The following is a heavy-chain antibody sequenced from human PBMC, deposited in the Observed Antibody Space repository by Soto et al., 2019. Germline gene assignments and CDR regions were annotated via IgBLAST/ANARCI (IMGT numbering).Heavy chain of an antibody. CDR3: ARVANWNPQHRWFDP. D-gene: IGHD1-1*01. CDR2: IYPGDSDT. V-gene: IGHV5-51*01. CDR1: GYSFTSYW. J-gene: IGHJ5*02. Sequence: GESLKISCKGSGYSFTSYWIGWVRQMPGKGLEWMGIIYPGDSDTRYSPSFQGQVTISADKSISTAYVQWSSLKASDTAMYYCARVANWNPQHRWFDPWGQGTLVTVSS.